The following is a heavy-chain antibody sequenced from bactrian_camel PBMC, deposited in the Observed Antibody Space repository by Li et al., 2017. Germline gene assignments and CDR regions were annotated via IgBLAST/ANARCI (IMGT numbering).Heavy chain of an antibody. D-gene: IGHD6*01. J-gene: IGHJ4*01. CDR2: INNEGRT. CDR3: TAIKATKFTRLRCDYGGSWYRYNV. V-gene: IGHV3S55*01. Sequence: HVQLVESGGGSVQTGGSLRLSCVASGDTIGRYCMGWFRQAPGKEREGIAAINNEGRTDYADPVKDRFHVTYDAAKATLYLQKDSLKPADTAMYYCTAIKATKFTRLRCDYGGSWYRYNVWGQGTQVTVS. CDR1: GDTIGRYC.